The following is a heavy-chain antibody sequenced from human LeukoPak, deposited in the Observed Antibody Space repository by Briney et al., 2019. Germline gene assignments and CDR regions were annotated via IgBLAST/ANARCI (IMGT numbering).Heavy chain of an antibody. Sequence: SETLSLTCTVSGGSISSSSYYWGWIRQPPGKGLEWIGSIYYSGSTYYNPSLKSRVTISVDTSKNQFSLRLRSVTAADTAMYYCAREGHTTVVEPVAYSYYYMDVWGKGTTVTISS. D-gene: IGHD2-2*01. CDR1: GGSISSSSYY. V-gene: IGHV4-39*07. CDR3: AREGHTTVVEPVAYSYYYMDV. CDR2: IYYSGST. J-gene: IGHJ6*03.